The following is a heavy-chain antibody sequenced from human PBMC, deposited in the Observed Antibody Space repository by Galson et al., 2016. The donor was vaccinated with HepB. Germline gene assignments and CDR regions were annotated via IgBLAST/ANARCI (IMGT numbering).Heavy chain of an antibody. D-gene: IGHD4-17*01. Sequence: SLRLSCAASGFTFSSYDMHWVRQATGKGLEWVSGIGTAGDTYYPGSVKGRFTLSTEDAETSMYLQMNSLRAGDTAVYYCATSVYGDYRFDDWYFDLWGRGTLVTVSS. J-gene: IGHJ2*01. V-gene: IGHV3-13*04. CDR3: ATSVYGDYRFDDWYFDL. CDR2: IGTAGDT. CDR1: GFTFSSYD.